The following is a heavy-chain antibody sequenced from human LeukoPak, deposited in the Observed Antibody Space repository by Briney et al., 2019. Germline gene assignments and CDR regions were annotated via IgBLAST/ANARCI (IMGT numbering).Heavy chain of an antibody. J-gene: IGHJ4*02. D-gene: IGHD3-9*01. Sequence: GGSLRLSCAASGLTFSSYNMNWVRQAPGKGLEWVSFISSSSSYIYYADSVKGRFTISRDNAKNSLYLQMNSLRAEDTAVYYCARGGILDYWGQGTLVTVSS. CDR1: GLTFSSYN. V-gene: IGHV3-21*01. CDR3: ARGGILDY. CDR2: ISSSSSYI.